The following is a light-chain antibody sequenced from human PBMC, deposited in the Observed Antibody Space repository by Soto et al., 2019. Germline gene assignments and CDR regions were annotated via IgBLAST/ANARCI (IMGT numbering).Light chain of an antibody. V-gene: IGKV3-20*01. CDR3: QQYRPSPAIS. CDR2: AVS. J-gene: IGKJ5*01. CDR1: RSVSSNY. Sequence: LLTQSPGTPSFSPGERATPPRRASRSVSSNYLGWYQQKPGQAPRLLIYAVSTRATGIPDRFSGSGSGTDFTLTISRLEPEDSALYFCQQYRPSPAISFGQGTRLEIK.